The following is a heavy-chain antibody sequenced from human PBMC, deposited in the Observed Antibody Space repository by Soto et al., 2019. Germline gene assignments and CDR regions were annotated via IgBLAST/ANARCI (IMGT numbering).Heavy chain of an antibody. CDR2: INQDGREK. V-gene: IGHV3-7*01. Sequence: GALRLSCVVSGFTFRSYLMSWVSLAPGIGLVWVVNINQDGREKYYVDPVKGRFTISSDYAENLLDLQMNSLRVGDTAVYYGARVRQRAYYCDSSGYAFDIWGQRTMVTVS. J-gene: IGHJ3*02. CDR3: ARVRQRAYYCDSSGYAFDI. D-gene: IGHD3-22*01. CDR1: GFTFRSYL.